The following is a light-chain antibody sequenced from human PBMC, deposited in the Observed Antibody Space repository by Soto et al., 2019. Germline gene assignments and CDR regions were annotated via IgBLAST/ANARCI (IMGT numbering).Light chain of an antibody. Sequence: EIVLTQSSGTLSLSPGDRATLSCRASQSVSSSYLAWYQQKPGQAPGLLIYGTSSRATGIPTRFSGSGSGTEFTLTISSLQSEDFAVYYCQQYNNWPRTFGQGTKVDIK. CDR3: QQYNNWPRT. J-gene: IGKJ1*01. CDR1: QSVSSSY. CDR2: GTS. V-gene: IGKV3D-15*01.